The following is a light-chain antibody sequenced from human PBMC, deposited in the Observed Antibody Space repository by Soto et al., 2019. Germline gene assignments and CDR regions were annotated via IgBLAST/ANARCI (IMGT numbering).Light chain of an antibody. Sequence: TVLSPSPGTLSLSSGERATLSCRAIPPVRNKSLDWSQQIPGQAPRLLIYEAYSRATCKPAMFSGSRSGTDVTLTISTLEREDFAVYYCQQRSKWPPERTFGGGTKVDIK. CDR1: PPVRNKS. J-gene: IGKJ4*01. CDR2: EAY. CDR3: QQRSKWPPERT. V-gene: IGKV3D-20*02.